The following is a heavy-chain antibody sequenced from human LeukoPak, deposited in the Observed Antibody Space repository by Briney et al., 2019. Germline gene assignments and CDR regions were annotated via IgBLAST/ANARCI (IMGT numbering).Heavy chain of an antibody. CDR2: INAGNGNT. V-gene: IGHV1-3*01. D-gene: IGHD3-22*01. CDR3: ARPYYDSSGYEYYFDY. Sequence: ASVKVSCKASGYTFTSYAMHWVRQAPGQRLGWMGWINAGNGNTKYSQKFQGRVTITRDTSASTAYMELSSLRSEDTAVYYCARPYYDSSGYEYYFDYWGQGTLVTVSS. CDR1: GYTFTSYA. J-gene: IGHJ4*02.